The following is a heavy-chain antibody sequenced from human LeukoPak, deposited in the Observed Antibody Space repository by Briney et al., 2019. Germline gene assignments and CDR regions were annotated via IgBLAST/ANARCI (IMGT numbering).Heavy chain of an antibody. V-gene: IGHV3-48*01. D-gene: IGHD2-21*01. CDR1: GFTFSSYS. CDR3: ARDAPLLAFDY. CDR2: ISSSSSTI. J-gene: IGHJ4*02. Sequence: GGSLRLSCAAFGFTFSSYSMNWVRQAPGKGLEWVSYISSSSSTIYYADSVKGRFTISRDNAKNSLYLQMNSLRAEDTAVYYCARDAPLLAFDYWGQGTLVTVSS.